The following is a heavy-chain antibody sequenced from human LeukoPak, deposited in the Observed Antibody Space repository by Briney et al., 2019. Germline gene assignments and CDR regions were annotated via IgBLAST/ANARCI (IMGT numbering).Heavy chain of an antibody. V-gene: IGHV1-2*02. CDR3: ARDVGGNSAVDH. CDR2: INPNSGGT. Sequence: ASVKVSCKASGYTFTGYYMHWVRQAPGQGLEWMGWINPNSGGTNYAQKFQGRVTMTRDTSISTAYMELSRLRSDDTAVYYCARDVGGNSAVDHWGQGTLVTVSS. J-gene: IGHJ4*02. D-gene: IGHD4-23*01. CDR1: GYTFTGYY.